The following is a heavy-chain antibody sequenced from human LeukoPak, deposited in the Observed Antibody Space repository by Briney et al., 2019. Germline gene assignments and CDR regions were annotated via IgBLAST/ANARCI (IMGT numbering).Heavy chain of an antibody. Sequence: ASVKVSCKASGYTFTSYDINWVRQATGQGLEWMGWMNPNSGNTGYAQKFQGRVTMTRNTSTSTVYMEMTSLISDDTAVYYCARGLYHFDYWGQGTLVTVSS. CDR1: GYTFTSYD. D-gene: IGHD2-2*01. CDR2: MNPNSGNT. J-gene: IGHJ4*02. CDR3: ARGLYHFDY. V-gene: IGHV1-8*01.